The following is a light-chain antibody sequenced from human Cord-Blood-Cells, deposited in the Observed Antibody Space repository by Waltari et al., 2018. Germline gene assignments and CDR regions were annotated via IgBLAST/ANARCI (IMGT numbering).Light chain of an antibody. CDR1: SSDVGSYNL. V-gene: IGLV2-23*02. J-gene: IGLJ2*01. CDR2: EVS. Sequence: QSALTQPASVSGSPGQSLTIPCTGTSSDVGSYNLVSWYQQHPGKAPKLMIYEVSKRPSGVSNRFSGSKSGNTASLTISGLQAEDEADYYCCSYAGSSTLVVFGGGTKLTVL. CDR3: CSYAGSSTLVV.